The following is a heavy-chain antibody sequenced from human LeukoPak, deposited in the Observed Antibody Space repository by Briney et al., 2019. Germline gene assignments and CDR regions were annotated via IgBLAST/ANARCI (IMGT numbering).Heavy chain of an antibody. Sequence: SETLSLTCTVSGGSISSHYWSWIRQPPGKGLEWIGYIYYSGITDYNPSLKSRVTISLDTSTTQFSLQLSSVTAADTAVYCCARAFSNYVENLFDPWGQGTLVSVSS. CDR2: IYYSGIT. J-gene: IGHJ5*02. D-gene: IGHD4-11*01. CDR1: GGSISSHY. CDR3: ARAFSNYVENLFDP. V-gene: IGHV4-59*11.